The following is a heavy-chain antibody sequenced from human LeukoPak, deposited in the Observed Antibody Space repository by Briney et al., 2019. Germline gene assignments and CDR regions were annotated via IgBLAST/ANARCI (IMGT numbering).Heavy chain of an antibody. D-gene: IGHD3-22*01. V-gene: IGHV4-59*08. CDR1: DGSISGYY. CDR2: IYYNGIT. CDR3: ARWDYDGSGYRKFDF. Sequence: SETLSLTCTLPDGSISGYYWIWIRQPPGKGLEYIGYIYYNGITNYNPSLRSRVTISVDTSKNQFSLRLSSVTAADTAVYYCARWDYDGSGYRKFDFWGQGTLVTVSS. J-gene: IGHJ4*02.